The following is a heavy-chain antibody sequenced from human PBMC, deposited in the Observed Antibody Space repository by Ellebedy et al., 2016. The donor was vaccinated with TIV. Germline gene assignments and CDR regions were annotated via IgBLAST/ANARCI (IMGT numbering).Heavy chain of an antibody. CDR1: GGTFSSYG. V-gene: IGHV1-46*01. Sequence: ASVKVSCKASGGTFSSYGISWVRQAPGQGLEWMGIINPSGGSTSYAQKFQGRVTMTRDTSTSTVYMELSSLRSEDTAVYYCARGVYGGDYFDYWGQGTLVTVSS. J-gene: IGHJ4*02. CDR3: ARGVYGGDYFDY. CDR2: INPSGGST. D-gene: IGHD5/OR15-5a*01.